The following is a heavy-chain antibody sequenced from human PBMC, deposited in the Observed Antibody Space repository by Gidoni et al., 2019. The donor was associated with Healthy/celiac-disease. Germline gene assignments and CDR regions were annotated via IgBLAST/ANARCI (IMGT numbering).Heavy chain of an antibody. CDR3: AKDIRPRFGGPDY. D-gene: IGHD3-16*01. CDR2: ISWNSGSI. J-gene: IGHJ4*02. CDR1: GFTFDDYA. Sequence: EVQLVESGGGLVQPGRSLRLSCAASGFTFDDYAMHWVRQAPGKGLEWVSGISWNSGSIGYADSVKGRFTISRDKAKNSLYLKMNSRRAEDTALYYGAKDIRPRFGGPDYWGQGTLVTVSS. V-gene: IGHV3-9*01.